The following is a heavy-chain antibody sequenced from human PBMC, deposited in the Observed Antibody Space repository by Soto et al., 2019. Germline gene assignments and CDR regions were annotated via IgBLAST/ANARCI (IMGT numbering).Heavy chain of an antibody. CDR1: GFTFIRDG. CDR2: ITDNGGST. Sequence: PGGSLRLSCAASGFTFIRDGMSWVRQAPGKGLEWVSLITDNGGSTYYADSVEGRFTISRDNTKNTLFLQMNSLRAEDTAVYYCAKERATTTAFDYWGQGALVTVS. CDR3: AKERATTTAFDY. J-gene: IGHJ4*02. D-gene: IGHD4-17*01. V-gene: IGHV3-23*01.